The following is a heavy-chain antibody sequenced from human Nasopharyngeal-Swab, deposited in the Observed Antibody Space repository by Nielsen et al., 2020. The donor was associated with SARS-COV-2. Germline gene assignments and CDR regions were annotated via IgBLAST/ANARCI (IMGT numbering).Heavy chain of an antibody. J-gene: IGHJ4*02. CDR3: ARVYDYVWGSYRYGGSLGIDY. D-gene: IGHD3-16*02. Sequence: ASVKVSCKASGYTFTSYAMNWVRQAPGQGLEWMGWINTNTGNPTYAQGFTGRFVFSLDTSVSTACLQISSLKAEDTAVYYCARVYDYVWGSYRYGGSLGIDYWGQGTLVTVSS. CDR1: GYTFTSYA. CDR2: INTNTGNP. V-gene: IGHV7-4-1*02.